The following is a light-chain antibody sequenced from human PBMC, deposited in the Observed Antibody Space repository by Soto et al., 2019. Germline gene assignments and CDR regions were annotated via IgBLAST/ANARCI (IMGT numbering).Light chain of an antibody. CDR3: CSYAGSAPYV. Sequence: QSVLTQPPSASGSPGQSVTISCTGTSSDIGAYNYVSWYQQRPGKAPKLMIYEVSKRPSGVPDRFSGSKSGNTASLTVSGLQTEDEADYYCCSYAGSAPYVIGTAT. J-gene: IGLJ1*01. CDR1: SSDIGAYNY. V-gene: IGLV2-8*01. CDR2: EVS.